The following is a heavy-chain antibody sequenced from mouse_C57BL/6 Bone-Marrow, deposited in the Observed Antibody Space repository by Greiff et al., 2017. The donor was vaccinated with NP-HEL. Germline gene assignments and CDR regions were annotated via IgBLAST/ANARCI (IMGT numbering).Heavy chain of an antibody. J-gene: IGHJ4*01. Sequence: EVKLVESGGGLVQPGGSLSLSCAASGFTFTDYYMSWVRQPPGKALEWVGFIRNEANGYTIEYSASVQGRFTSSSDNSQSILYLQINALRAEDSATYYCARSIYYDYADDPYYGLDYWGQGTSVTVSA. CDR1: GFTFTDYY. D-gene: IGHD2-4*01. V-gene: IGHV7-3*01. CDR2: IRNEANGYTI. CDR3: ARSIYYDYADDPYYGLDY.